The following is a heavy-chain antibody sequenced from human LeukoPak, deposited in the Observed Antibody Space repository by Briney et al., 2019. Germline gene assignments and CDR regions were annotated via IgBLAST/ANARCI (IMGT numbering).Heavy chain of an antibody. V-gene: IGHV1-2*02. CDR2: INPNSGGT. D-gene: IGHD3-10*01. CDR3: ARSLLLRLSAGGY. Sequence: AASVKVSCKASGYTFTGYYMHWLRQAPGQGPEWMGWINPNSGGTNYAQKFQGRVTMTRDTSISTAYMELSRLRSDDTAVYYCARSLLLRLSAGGYWGQGTLVTVSS. J-gene: IGHJ4*02. CDR1: GYTFTGYY.